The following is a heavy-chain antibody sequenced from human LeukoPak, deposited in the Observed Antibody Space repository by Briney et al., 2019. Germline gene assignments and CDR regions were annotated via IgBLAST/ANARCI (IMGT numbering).Heavy chain of an antibody. CDR1: GFTFSSYW. D-gene: IGHD1-7*01. CDR2: IKQDGSEK. J-gene: IGHJ4*02. V-gene: IGHV3-7*01. Sequence: GGSLRLSCAASGFTFSSYWMSWVRQAPGKGLEWVANIKQDGSEKYYVDSVKGRFTISRGNAKNSLYLQINSLRVEDTAVYYCARGGNYREHFDYWGQGTLVTVSS. CDR3: ARGGNYREHFDY.